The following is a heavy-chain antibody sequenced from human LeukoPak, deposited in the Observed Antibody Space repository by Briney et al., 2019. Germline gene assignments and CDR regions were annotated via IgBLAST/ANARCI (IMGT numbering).Heavy chain of an antibody. V-gene: IGHV1-2*02. CDR1: GYTFTDYY. D-gene: IGHD2-2*01. CDR2: INPNDGDT. Sequence: ASVKVSCKASGYTFTDYYMHWVRQAPGQGFEWMGWINPNDGDTNYAQKFQGRVTMTRDTSISTAHMEVSRLRSDDTAVYYCARANSLYCSSSTCLFDYWGQGTLVTVSS. J-gene: IGHJ4*02. CDR3: ARANSLYCSSSTCLFDY.